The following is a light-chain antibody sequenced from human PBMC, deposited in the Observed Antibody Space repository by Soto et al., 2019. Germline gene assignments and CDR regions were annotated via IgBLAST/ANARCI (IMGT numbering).Light chain of an antibody. CDR2: SNN. CDR3: AAWDDSLNGPV. V-gene: IGLV1-44*01. CDR1: SSNIGSNT. Sequence: QSALTQPPSASGTPGQRVTISCSGSSSNIGSNTVNWYQQLPGTAPKLLIYSNNQRPSGVPDRFSGSKSGTSASLAISGLQSEDEADYYCAAWDDSLNGPVFGGGTKSPS. J-gene: IGLJ2*01.